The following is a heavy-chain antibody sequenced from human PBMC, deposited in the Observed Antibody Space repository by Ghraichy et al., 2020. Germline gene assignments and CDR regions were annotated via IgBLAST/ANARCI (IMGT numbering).Heavy chain of an antibody. CDR2: MNPNSGNT. Sequence: ASVKVSCKASGYTFTSYDINWVRQATGQGLEWMGWMNPNSGNTGYAQKFQGRVTMTRNTSISTAYMELSSLRSEDTAVYYCARSAMRVQQLPYWGQGTLVTVSS. CDR3: ARSAMRVQQLPY. V-gene: IGHV1-8*01. D-gene: IGHD6-13*01. CDR1: GYTFTSYD. J-gene: IGHJ4*02.